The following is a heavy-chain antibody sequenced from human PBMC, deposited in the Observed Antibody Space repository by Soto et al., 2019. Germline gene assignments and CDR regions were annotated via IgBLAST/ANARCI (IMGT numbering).Heavy chain of an antibody. J-gene: IGHJ5*01. V-gene: IGHV1-18*01. CDR3: AYVRYGNSLPDS. CDR2: ISAYNGNT. D-gene: IGHD6-13*01. Sequence: QVQLVQSGAEVKKPGASVKVSCKASGYTFTNYEISWVRQAPGQGLEWMGWISAYNGNTNYAQKLQGRFTMTTDTSTSTAYMELRSLRSDDTAVYYCAYVRYGNSLPDSWGQGTLVTVSS. CDR1: GYTFTNYE.